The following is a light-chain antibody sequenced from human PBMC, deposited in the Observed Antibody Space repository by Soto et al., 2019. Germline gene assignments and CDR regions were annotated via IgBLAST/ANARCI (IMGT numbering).Light chain of an antibody. CDR1: SSDIGAYDY. CDR3: SEYGGANNFYV. CDR2: EVN. V-gene: IGLV2-8*01. Sequence: QSVLTQPPSASGSPGQSVTISCTGTSSDIGAYDYVSWYQQHPGKVPKLMIYEVNKRPSGVPDRFSASKSCNTASLTVSGLQPEDEAEYYCSEYGGANNFYVFGTGTKLTVL. J-gene: IGLJ1*01.